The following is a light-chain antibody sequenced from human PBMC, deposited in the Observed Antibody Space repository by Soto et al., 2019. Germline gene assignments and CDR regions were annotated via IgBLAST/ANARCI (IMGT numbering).Light chain of an antibody. Sequence: QLVLTQPRSVSGSPGQSVAISCTGTSSDVGGYNYVSWYRQHPGKAPKLIIYDVSQRPSGVPDRFSGSKSGNTASLTISGLQAEDEADYYCCSYAGSYTPVVFGGGTKLTVL. CDR1: SSDVGGYNY. J-gene: IGLJ2*01. CDR3: CSYAGSYTPVV. CDR2: DVS. V-gene: IGLV2-11*01.